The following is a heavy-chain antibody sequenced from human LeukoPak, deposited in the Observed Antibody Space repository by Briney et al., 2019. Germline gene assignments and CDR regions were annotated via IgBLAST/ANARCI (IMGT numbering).Heavy chain of an antibody. J-gene: IGHJ4*02. CDR3: ARALFGGNTYSSSWYLVY. CDR1: GYTFTSYD. CDR2: MNPNSGNT. V-gene: IGHV1-8*03. D-gene: IGHD6-13*01. Sequence: ASVKVSCKASGYTFTSYDINWVRQATGQGLEWMGWMNPNSGNTGYAQKFQGRVTITRNTSISTAYMELSSLRSEDTAVYYCARALFGGNTYSSSWYLVYWGQGTLVTVSS.